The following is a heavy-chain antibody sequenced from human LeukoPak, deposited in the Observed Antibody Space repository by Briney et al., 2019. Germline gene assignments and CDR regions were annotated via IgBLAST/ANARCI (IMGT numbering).Heavy chain of an antibody. CDR2: ISSGSSTI. J-gene: IGHJ4*02. Sequence: TGGSLRLSCAASGFTFSGYSMTWVRQAPGKGLEWVSYISSGSSTISYADSVKGRFTISRDNAKNSLYLQMNSLRAEDTAVYYCARETQYYFDSWGQGTLVTVSS. V-gene: IGHV3-48*04. CDR1: GFTFSGYS. CDR3: ARETQYYFDS.